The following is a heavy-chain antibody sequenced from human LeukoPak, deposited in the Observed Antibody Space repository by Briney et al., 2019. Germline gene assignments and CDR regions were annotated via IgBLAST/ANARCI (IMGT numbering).Heavy chain of an antibody. V-gene: IGHV4-61*02. CDR3: ARSPLYYDSSGYYGRDY. CDR1: GGSISSGSYY. J-gene: IGHJ4*02. Sequence: TSETVSLTCTVSGGSISSGSYYWRWIRQPAGKGLEWIGRIYTSGSTNYNPSLKSRVTISVDTSKNQFSLKLSSVTAADTAVYYCARSPLYYDSSGYYGRDYWGQGTLVTVSS. CDR2: IYTSGST. D-gene: IGHD3-22*01.